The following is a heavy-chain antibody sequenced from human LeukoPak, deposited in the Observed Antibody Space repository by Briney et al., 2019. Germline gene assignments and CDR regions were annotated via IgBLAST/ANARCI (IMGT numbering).Heavy chain of an antibody. J-gene: IGHJ4*02. CDR3: ASQYYYGSGSYYPFDY. V-gene: IGHV4-34*01. CDR1: GGSFSGYY. Sequence: SETLSLTCAVYGGSFSGYYWSWIRQPPGKGLEWIGEINHSGSTNYNPSLKSRVTISVDTSKNQFSLKLSSVTAADTAVYYCASQYYYGSGSYYPFDYWGQGTLVTVSS. D-gene: IGHD3-10*01. CDR2: INHSGST.